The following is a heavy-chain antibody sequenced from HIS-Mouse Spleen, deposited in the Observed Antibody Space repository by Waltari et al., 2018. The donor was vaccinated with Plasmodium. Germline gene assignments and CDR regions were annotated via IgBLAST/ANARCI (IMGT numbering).Heavy chain of an antibody. V-gene: IGHV3-30*09. CDR3: ASELGDDAFDI. D-gene: IGHD3-16*01. CDR1: GFTFSTYA. J-gene: IGHJ3*02. CDR2: ISYDGSNK. Sequence: QVQLVESGGGVVQPGRCLRLSCAASGFTFSTYAMPWVRQAPGKGLEWGAVISYDGSNKYSADSVKGRLAISRDNSKNTLYLQMNSLRAEDTAVYYCASELGDDAFDIWGQGTMVTVSS.